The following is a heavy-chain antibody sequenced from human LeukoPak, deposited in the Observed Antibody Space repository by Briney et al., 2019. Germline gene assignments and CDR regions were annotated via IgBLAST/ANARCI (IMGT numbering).Heavy chain of an antibody. Sequence: TGGSLRLSCTAAVVTFSTYALSWFRQAPWKGLEWVSTISASGGSTYYADSVKGRFTISRDNSKNTLYLQMNSLRAEDTAVYYCAKVAGYSSGWTLDYWGQGTLVTVSS. CDR1: VVTFSTYA. CDR3: AKVAGYSSGWTLDY. CDR2: ISASGGST. J-gene: IGHJ4*02. D-gene: IGHD6-19*01. V-gene: IGHV3-23*01.